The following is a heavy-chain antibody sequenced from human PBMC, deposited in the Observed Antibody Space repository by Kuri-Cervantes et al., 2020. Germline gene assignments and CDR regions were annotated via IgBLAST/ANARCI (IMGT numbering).Heavy chain of an antibody. Sequence: SVKVSCKASGYTLTTYVMHWVRQAPGQGLEWMGGIIPIFGTANYAQKFQGRATITADKSTSTAYMELSSLRSEDTAVYYCTRVGTAVTGRDFEYWGQGILVTVSS. CDR2: IIPIFGTA. V-gene: IGHV1-69*06. J-gene: IGHJ4*02. CDR1: GYTLTTYV. D-gene: IGHD6-19*01. CDR3: TRVGTAVTGRDFEY.